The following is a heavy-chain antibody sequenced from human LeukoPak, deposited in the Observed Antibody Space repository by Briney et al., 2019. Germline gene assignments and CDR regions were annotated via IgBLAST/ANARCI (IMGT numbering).Heavy chain of an antibody. Sequence: GGSLRLTCAASGFTFSSYGMHWVRQAPGKGLEWVAVIWFGGTKNYYADSVKGRFTISRDNSKNTLYLEMNSLRAEDTAVYYCAKDTLQTYYYDSSGYPTVMSSGMDVWGKGTTVTVSS. CDR3: AKDTLQTYYYDSSGYPTVMSSGMDV. CDR1: GFTFSSYG. CDR2: IWFGGTKN. D-gene: IGHD3-22*01. V-gene: IGHV3-30*02. J-gene: IGHJ6*04.